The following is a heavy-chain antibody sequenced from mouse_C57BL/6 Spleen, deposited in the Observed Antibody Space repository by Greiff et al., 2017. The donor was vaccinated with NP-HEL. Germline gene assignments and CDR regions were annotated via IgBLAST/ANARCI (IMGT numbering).Heavy chain of an antibody. Sequence: LQQSGASVKISCKASGYAFSSYWMNWVKQRPGKGLEWIGQIYPGDGDTNYNGKFKGKATLTADKSSSTAYMQLSSLTSEDSAVYFCARGNYYGSSFAYWGQGTLVTVSA. D-gene: IGHD1-1*01. CDR1: GYAFSSYW. CDR2: IYPGDGDT. CDR3: ARGNYYGSSFAY. V-gene: IGHV1-80*01. J-gene: IGHJ3*01.